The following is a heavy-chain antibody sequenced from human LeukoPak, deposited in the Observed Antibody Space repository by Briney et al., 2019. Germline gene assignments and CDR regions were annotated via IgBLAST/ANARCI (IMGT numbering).Heavy chain of an antibody. Sequence: SHTLSLTCSVSGASISSDYWSWIRHPPGKGLEGMGNIYSSETTKYTPSLRSRATISGDTSKNQISLKLSSVTAADTAVYYCARHFPYCGGDCPYYYMDVWGKGTTVTVSS. CDR2: IYSSETT. D-gene: IGHD2-21*02. CDR3: ARHFPYCGGDCPYYYMDV. V-gene: IGHV4-4*09. J-gene: IGHJ6*03. CDR1: GASISSDY.